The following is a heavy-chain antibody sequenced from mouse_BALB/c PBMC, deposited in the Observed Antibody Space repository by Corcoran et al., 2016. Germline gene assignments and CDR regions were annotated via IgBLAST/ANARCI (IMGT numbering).Heavy chain of an antibody. CDR1: GYSFTGYY. Sequence: EVQLQQSGPELVKPGASVKISCKASGYSFTGYYMNWVKQSHVKSLEWIGRINPYNGATNYNQNFKDKASLTVDKSTSTAYMELHSLTSEDSAVYYCARGALLRYLDSWCPGTTFTLS. D-gene: IGHD1-1*01. J-gene: IGHJ2*01. CDR2: INPYNGAT. CDR3: ARGALLRYLDS. V-gene: IGHV1-26*01.